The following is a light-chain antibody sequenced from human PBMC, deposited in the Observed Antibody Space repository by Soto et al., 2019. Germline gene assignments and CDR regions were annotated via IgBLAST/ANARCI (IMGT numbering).Light chain of an antibody. CDR3: QQYNTYSRT. Sequence: DIQMTQSPSTLSASVGDRVTITCRASQSISSWLAWYQQKPGEAPKLLIYAGSTLERGVPSRFSGCGSGTEFTLTISSLQPDDFATFYCQQYNTYSRTFGQGNKVEVK. V-gene: IGKV1-5*03. CDR2: AGS. J-gene: IGKJ1*01. CDR1: QSISSW.